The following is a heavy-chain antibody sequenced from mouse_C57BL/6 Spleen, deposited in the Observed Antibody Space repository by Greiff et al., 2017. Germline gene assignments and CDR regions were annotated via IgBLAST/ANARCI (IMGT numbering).Heavy chain of an antibody. CDR1: GYTFTSYW. CDR2: IYPSDSET. V-gene: IGHV1-61*01. J-gene: IGHJ3*01. Sequence: QVQLQQPGAELVRPGSSVKLSCKASGYTFTSYWMDWVKQRPGQGLEWIGNIYPSDSETHYNQKFKDKATLTVDKSSSTAYMQLSSLTSEDSAVYYCARSQYRTCFAYGGQGTLVTVSA. D-gene: IGHD2-14*01. CDR3: ARSQYRTCFAY.